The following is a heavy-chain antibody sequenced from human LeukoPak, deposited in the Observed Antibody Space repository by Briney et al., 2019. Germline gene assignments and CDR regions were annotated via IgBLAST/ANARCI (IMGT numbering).Heavy chain of an antibody. D-gene: IGHD2-2*01. V-gene: IGHV1-8*01. J-gene: IGHJ4*02. Sequence: GASVKVSCKASGYTFTSYDINWVRQATGQGLEWMGWMNPNSGNTGYAQKFQGRVTMTRNTSISTAYMELSSLRSEDTAVYYCAGANFLYCSSTTCLFDYWGQGTLVTVSS. CDR3: AGANFLYCSSTTCLFDY. CDR1: GYTFTSYD. CDR2: MNPNSGNT.